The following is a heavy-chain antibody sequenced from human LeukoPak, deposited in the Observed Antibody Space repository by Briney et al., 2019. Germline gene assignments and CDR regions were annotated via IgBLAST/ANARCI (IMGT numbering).Heavy chain of an antibody. J-gene: IGHJ4*02. CDR1: GGSISSSSYY. D-gene: IGHD3-10*01. Sequence: SETLSLTCTVSGGSISSSSYYWDWIRQPPGKGLEWIGSIYYSGSTYYNPSLKSRVTISVDTSKNHFSLRLSSVTAAGTAVYYCARQYASGSYHDYWGQGALVTVSS. CDR3: ARQYASGSYHDY. V-gene: IGHV4-39*01. CDR2: IYYSGST.